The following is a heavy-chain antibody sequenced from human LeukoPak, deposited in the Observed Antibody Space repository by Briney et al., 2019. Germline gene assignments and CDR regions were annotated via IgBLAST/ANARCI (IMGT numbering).Heavy chain of an antibody. CDR3: ARHFVGYYYYYMDV. V-gene: IGHV4-39*01. D-gene: IGHD2-15*01. CDR1: GGSISSSSYY. CDR2: IYYSGST. J-gene: IGHJ6*03. Sequence: SETLSLTCTVSGGSISSSSYYWGWIRQPPGKGLEWIGSIYYSGSTYYNPSLKSRVTISVDTSKNQFSLKLSSVTAADTAVYYCARHFVGYYYYYMDVWGKGTTVTVSS.